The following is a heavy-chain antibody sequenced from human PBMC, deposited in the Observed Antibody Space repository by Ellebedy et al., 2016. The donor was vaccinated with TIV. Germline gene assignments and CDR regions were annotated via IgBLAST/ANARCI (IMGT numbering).Heavy chain of an antibody. D-gene: IGHD3-16*02. CDR1: GFTFSSYG. CDR3: AREQHYDYVWGSYRYNPATFDY. CDR2: ISYDGSNK. J-gene: IGHJ4*02. V-gene: IGHV3-30*19. Sequence: GGSLRLXXAASGFTFSSYGMHWVRQAPGKGLEWVAVISYDGSNKYYADSVKGRFTISRDNSKNTLYLQMNSLRAEDTAVYYCAREQHYDYVWGSYRYNPATFDYWGQGTLVTVSS.